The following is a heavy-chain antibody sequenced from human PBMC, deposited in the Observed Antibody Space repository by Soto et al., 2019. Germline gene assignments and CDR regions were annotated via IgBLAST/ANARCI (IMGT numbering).Heavy chain of an antibody. CDR2: IKQDGSEK. J-gene: IGHJ6*02. D-gene: IGHD3-3*01. Sequence: GGSLRLSCAASGFTFSSYWMSWVRQAPGKGLEWVANIKQDGSEKYYADSVKGRFTISRDNAKNSLYLQMNSLRAEDTAVYYCARALSYYDFWSGGDHYGMDVWGQGTTVTVSS. CDR1: GFTFSSYW. V-gene: IGHV3-7*03. CDR3: ARALSYYDFWSGGDHYGMDV.